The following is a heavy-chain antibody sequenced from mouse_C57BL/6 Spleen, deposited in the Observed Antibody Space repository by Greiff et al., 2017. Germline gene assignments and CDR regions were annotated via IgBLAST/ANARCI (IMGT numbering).Heavy chain of an antibody. Sequence: EVQLQQSGAELVRPGASVKLSCTASGFNIKDYYMHWVKQRPEQGLEWIGRIDPEDGDTEYASKFQGKATMTADTSSNTAYLQLSSLTSEDTAVYYCATDDYDSSSYYFGGWGKSTTLTVSS. D-gene: IGHD1-1*01. J-gene: IGHJ2*01. CDR3: ATDDYDSSSYYFGG. V-gene: IGHV14-1*01. CDR2: IDPEDGDT. CDR1: GFNIKDYY.